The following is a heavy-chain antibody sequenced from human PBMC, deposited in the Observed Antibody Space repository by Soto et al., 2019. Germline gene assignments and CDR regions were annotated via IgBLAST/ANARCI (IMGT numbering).Heavy chain of an antibody. Sequence: QVQLQESGPGLVKPSQTLSLTCTVSGGSISSGDYYWSWIRQPPGKGLEWIGYIFYSGTTYYNPSLKSPVTISVDTSKNQFAQKLSSVTAADTAVYYCARDGYCTNGVCYTVFDYWCQGTLVTLSS. V-gene: IGHV4-30-4*01. CDR1: GGSISSGDYY. CDR3: ARDGYCTNGVCYTVFDY. CDR2: IFYSGTT. D-gene: IGHD2-8*01. J-gene: IGHJ4*02.